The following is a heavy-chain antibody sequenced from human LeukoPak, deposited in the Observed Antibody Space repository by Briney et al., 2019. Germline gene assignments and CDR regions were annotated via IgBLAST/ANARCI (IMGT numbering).Heavy chain of an antibody. CDR3: AKAVVGSIYYFDY. Sequence: GGSLRLSCAASGFILSNYRMSWVRQAPGRGLECVANIKEDGSEKYYVDSVKGRFTISRDNAKNSLLLQMNSLRAEDTAVYYCAKAVVGSIYYFDYWGQGTLVTVSS. D-gene: IGHD1-26*01. V-gene: IGHV3-7*03. CDR2: IKEDGSEK. J-gene: IGHJ4*02. CDR1: GFILSNYR.